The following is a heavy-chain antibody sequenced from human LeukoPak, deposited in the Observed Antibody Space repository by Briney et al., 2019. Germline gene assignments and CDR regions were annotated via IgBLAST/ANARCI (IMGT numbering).Heavy chain of an antibody. CDR2: IYYSGST. V-gene: IGHV4-39*01. CDR3: ASYGSGSYWNTQFDY. J-gene: IGHJ4*02. Sequence: SETLSLTCSVSGASISTSAYYWGWIRQPPGKGLEWIGSIYYSGSTYYNASLNSRVTISIDTSKNLFSLRLNSMTAADTAVYYCASYGSGSYWNTQFDYWGQGTLVTVSS. D-gene: IGHD3-10*01. CDR1: GASISTSAYY.